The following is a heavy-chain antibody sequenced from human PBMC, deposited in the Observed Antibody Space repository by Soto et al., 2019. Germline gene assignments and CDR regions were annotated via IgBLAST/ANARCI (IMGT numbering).Heavy chain of an antibody. V-gene: IGHV4-30-4*01. D-gene: IGHD2-15*01. CDR2: IYYSGST. Sequence: PSETLSLTCAVSGGSISSSDYYWSWIRQPPGKGLEWIGYIYYSGSTYYNPSLKSRVTISVDTSKNQFSLKLSSVTAADTAVYYCARLVQLLQGRWFDPWGQGTLVTVSS. CDR1: GGSISSSDYY. J-gene: IGHJ5*02. CDR3: ARLVQLLQGRWFDP.